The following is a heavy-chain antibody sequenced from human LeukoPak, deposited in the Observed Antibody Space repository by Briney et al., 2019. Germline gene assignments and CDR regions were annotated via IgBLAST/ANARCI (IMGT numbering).Heavy chain of an antibody. CDR3: AKGSYYYDSADYFDY. Sequence: GGSLRLSCAASRFTFSSYAMRWVRQAPGKGLEWVSTLSGSGGNTYYADSVKGRVTISRDNSKNTLYLQMNSLRAEDTAVYHCAKGSYYYDSADYFDYWGQGTLVTVSS. V-gene: IGHV3-23*01. CDR1: RFTFSSYA. CDR2: LSGSGGNT. J-gene: IGHJ4*02. D-gene: IGHD3-22*01.